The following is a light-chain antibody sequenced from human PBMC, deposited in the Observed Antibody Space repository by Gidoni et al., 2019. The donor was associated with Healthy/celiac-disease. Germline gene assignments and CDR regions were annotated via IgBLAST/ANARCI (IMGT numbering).Light chain of an antibody. CDR2: WAS. V-gene: IGKV4-1*01. CDR1: QSVLYSSNNKNY. CDR3: QQYYSTPWT. Sequence: IVMTHSPASLAVSLAERATINCKSSQSVLYSSNNKNYLVWYQQKPGQPPKLLIYWASTRESGVPDRFSGSGSGTDFTLTISSLQAEDVAVYYCQQYYSTPWTFGQGTKVEIK. J-gene: IGKJ1*01.